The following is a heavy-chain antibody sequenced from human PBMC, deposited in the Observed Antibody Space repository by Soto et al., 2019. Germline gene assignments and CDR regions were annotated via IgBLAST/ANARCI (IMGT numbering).Heavy chain of an antibody. CDR2: IWSDGSNE. J-gene: IGHJ6*03. CDR1: EFTFSRHG. V-gene: IGHV3-33*01. D-gene: IGHD3-10*01. CDR3: ARERTFGDNKHNYMDV. Sequence: GGSLRLSCAASEFTFSRHGMHWVRQAPGKGLQWVGVIWSDGSNEVYADSVKGRFIISRDNSKNILYLQMNGLRAEDTAVYYCARERTFGDNKHNYMDVWGTGITVTVSS.